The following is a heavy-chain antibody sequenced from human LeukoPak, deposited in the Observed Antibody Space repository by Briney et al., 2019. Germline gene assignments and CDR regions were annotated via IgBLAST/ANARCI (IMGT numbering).Heavy chain of an antibody. J-gene: IGHJ4*02. D-gene: IGHD6-6*01. CDR2: INPNSGGT. Sequence: ASVKVSCKASGYTFTGYYMHWVRQAPGQGLEWMGWINPNSGGTSYAQKFQGRVTMTRDTSISTAYMELSRLRSDDTAVYYCARVGGSSSALAYWGQGTLVTVSS. CDR1: GYTFTGYY. V-gene: IGHV1-2*02. CDR3: ARVGGSSSALAY.